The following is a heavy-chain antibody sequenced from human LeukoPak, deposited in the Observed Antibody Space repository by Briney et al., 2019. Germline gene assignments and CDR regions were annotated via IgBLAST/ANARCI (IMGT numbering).Heavy chain of an antibody. Sequence: GGSLRLSCAASGFTFSNYGMNWVRQAPGKGLEWVSVTDTSGVITYYTDSVKGRFTISRDNSKNTLNLQMDSLRVEDTAVYYCAKGDTGVVRRYYLDSWGQGTLVTVSS. CDR1: GFTFSNYG. J-gene: IGHJ4*02. V-gene: IGHV3-23*05. CDR2: TDTSGVIT. CDR3: AKGDTGVVRRYYLDS. D-gene: IGHD5-18*01.